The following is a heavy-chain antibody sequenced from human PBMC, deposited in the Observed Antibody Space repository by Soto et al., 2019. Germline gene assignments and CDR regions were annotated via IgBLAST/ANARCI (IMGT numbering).Heavy chain of an antibody. J-gene: IGHJ4*02. V-gene: IGHV4-59*01. CDR2: INYNGDT. CDR3: GRVGDGIDVTGSIEYFDH. Sequence: KPSETLSLTCIVSGGAISNYFWSWIRQPPGKGPEWLGYINYNGDTNYNPSLKNRATMSIDTSKREFSLKLRPATATDTAVDYCGRVGDGIDVTGSIEYFDHWGQGSLVTVSS. D-gene: IGHD3-10*01. CDR1: GGAISNYF.